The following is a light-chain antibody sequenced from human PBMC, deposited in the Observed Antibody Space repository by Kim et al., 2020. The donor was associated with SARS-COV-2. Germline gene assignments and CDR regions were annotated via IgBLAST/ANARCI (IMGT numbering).Light chain of an antibody. CDR3: QQDDRTPYT. Sequence: DIVMTQSPDSLAVSLGARATINCKSSQSVLYSSNNKNYLAWYQQKPGQPPKLLIYWASTRESGVPDRFSGSGSGTDFTLTISSLQAEDGAVYYCQQDDRTPYTFGQGTKLEI. J-gene: IGKJ2*01. CDR1: QSVLYSSNNKNY. V-gene: IGKV4-1*01. CDR2: WAS.